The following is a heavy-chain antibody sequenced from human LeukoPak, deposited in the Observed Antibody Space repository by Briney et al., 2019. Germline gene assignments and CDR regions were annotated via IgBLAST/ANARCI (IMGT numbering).Heavy chain of an antibody. J-gene: IGHJ5*02. CDR2: IYTSGST. V-gene: IGHV4-4*09. Sequence: SETLSLTCTVSGGSISSYYWSWIRQPPGKGLERIGYIYTSGSTNYNPSLKSRVTISVDTSKNQFSLKLSSVTAADTAVYYCARLFEPPKNWLDPWGQGTLVTVSS. CDR3: ARLFEPPKNWLDP. D-gene: IGHD2-21*01. CDR1: GGSISSYY.